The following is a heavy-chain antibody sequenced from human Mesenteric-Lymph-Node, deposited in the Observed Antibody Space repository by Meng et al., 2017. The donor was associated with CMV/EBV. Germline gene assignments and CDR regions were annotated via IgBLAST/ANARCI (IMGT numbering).Heavy chain of an antibody. CDR2: IKQDGSEK. J-gene: IGHJ4*02. V-gene: IGHV3-7*01. CDR1: GFTFSSYW. CDR3: ARLEPYYDILTGYFHYYFDY. D-gene: IGHD3-9*01. Sequence: GGSLRLSCAASGFTFSSYWMSWVRQAPGKGLEWVANIKQDGSEKYYVDSVKGRFTISRDNAKNSLYLQMNSLRAEDTAVYYCARLEPYYDILTGYFHYYFDYWGQGTLVTVSS.